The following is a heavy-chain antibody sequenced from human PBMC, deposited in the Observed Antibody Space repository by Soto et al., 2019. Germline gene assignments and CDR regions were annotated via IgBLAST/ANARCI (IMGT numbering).Heavy chain of an antibody. V-gene: IGHV4-39*01. CDR3: GGGYSNYHAGPYYGFGI. J-gene: IGHJ1*01. CDR2: IYDSGST. D-gene: IGHD4-4*01. Sequence: QPPGKGREWIGSIYDSGSTYYNPSLKSRVTISVDTSKNQFSLKLSSVAAADTAVYYCGGGYSNYHAGPYYGFGIWGQGTLVTVSS.